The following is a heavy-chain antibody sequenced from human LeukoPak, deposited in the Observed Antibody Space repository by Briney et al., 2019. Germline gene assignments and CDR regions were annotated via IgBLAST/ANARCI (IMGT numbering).Heavy chain of an antibody. V-gene: IGHV1-2*02. Sequence: ASVKVSCKASGCTFTGYYMHWVRQAPGQGLEWMGWINPNSGGTNYAQKFQGRVTMTRDMSTSTVYMELSSLRSEDTAVYYCASTKQVRWYYFDYWGQGTLVTVSS. D-gene: IGHD6-13*01. CDR1: GCTFTGYY. J-gene: IGHJ4*02. CDR2: INPNSGGT. CDR3: ASTKQVRWYYFDY.